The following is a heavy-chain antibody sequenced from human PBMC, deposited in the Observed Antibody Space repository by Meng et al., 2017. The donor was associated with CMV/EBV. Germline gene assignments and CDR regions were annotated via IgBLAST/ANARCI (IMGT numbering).Heavy chain of an antibody. CDR3: ARLSGSGTTSTGYHYAFDS. Sequence: QVQLQESGPGMVKPSQTLSLICSGSGGSISSVYYYWSWFRQPPGKGLEWIGYIYYSGTTYYNPSLESRVTISVDTSKNQFSLNLSSVTAADTAVYYCARLSGSGTTSTGYHYAFDSWGQGTLVTVSS. D-gene: IGHD3-22*01. J-gene: IGHJ4*02. V-gene: IGHV4-30-4*08. CDR1: GGSISSVYYY. CDR2: IYYSGTT.